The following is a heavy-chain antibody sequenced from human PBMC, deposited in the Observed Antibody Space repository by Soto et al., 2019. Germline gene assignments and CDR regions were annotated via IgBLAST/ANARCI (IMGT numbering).Heavy chain of an antibody. CDR3: AREGYCSSTSCYDLALDY. CDR1: GYTFTGYY. Sequence: ASVKVSFKASGYTFTGYYMHWVRQAPGQGLEWMGWINPNSGGTNYAQKFQGWVTMTRDTSISTAYMELSRLRSDDTAVYYCAREGYCSSTSCYDLALDYWGQGTLVTVSS. V-gene: IGHV1-2*04. D-gene: IGHD2-2*01. CDR2: INPNSGGT. J-gene: IGHJ4*02.